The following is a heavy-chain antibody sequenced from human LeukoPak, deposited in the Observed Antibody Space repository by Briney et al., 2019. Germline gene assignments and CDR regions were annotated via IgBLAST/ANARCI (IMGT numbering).Heavy chain of an antibody. CDR2: TSSNGGST. CDR3: VKVARD. CDR1: GFPFSSLD. J-gene: IGHJ4*02. Sequence: PGGSLRLSCSASGFPFSSLDMHWVRQAPGKGLEYLSATSSNGGSTYYADSVKGRFTISRDNSKNTLYLQMSSLRAEDTALYYCVKVARDWGQGTLVTVSS. V-gene: IGHV3-64D*09.